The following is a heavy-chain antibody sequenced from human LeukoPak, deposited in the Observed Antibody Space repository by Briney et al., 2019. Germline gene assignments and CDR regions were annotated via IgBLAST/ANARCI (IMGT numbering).Heavy chain of an antibody. CDR3: ARGSSWSRGDFYGMDV. CDR2: ISYDGGNK. CDR1: GFTFSNYA. Sequence: GGSLRLPCAASGFTFSNYAMHWVRQAPGKGLEWVAGISYDGGNKYYADSVKGGITFSRDNSEYTLYLQMNSLRAEDTAVYYCARGSSWSRGDFYGMDVWGQGTTVTVSS. V-gene: IGHV3-30*04. D-gene: IGHD6-6*01. J-gene: IGHJ6*02.